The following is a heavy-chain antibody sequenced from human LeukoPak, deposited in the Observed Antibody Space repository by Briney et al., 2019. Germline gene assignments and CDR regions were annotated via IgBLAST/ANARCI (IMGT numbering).Heavy chain of an antibody. CDR3: ARDRGVTGTLWFDP. CDR2: ISTSGSTM. V-gene: IGHV3-48*03. D-gene: IGHD1/OR15-1a*01. J-gene: IGHJ5*02. CDR1: GFSLSSYE. Sequence: PGGSLRLSCAASGFSLSSYEMNWVRQAPGKGLEWVSYISTSGSTMYYADSVKGRFTISRDNAKNLVYLQMNSLRADDTAVYYCARDRGVTGTLWFDPWGQGTLVTVSS.